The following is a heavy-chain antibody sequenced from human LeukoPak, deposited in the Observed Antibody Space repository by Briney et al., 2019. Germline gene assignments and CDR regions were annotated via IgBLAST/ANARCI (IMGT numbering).Heavy chain of an antibody. V-gene: IGHV4-59*01. CDR3: ARRVLSSSSHQDAFDI. D-gene: IGHD2-2*01. CDR1: GGSISSYY. Sequence: SETLSLTCTVSGGSISSYYWSWTRQPPGEGFEGIGYIYSSGSTSYNPSLTSRVTISVDTSRNQFSLKLSSLTAADTAVYYCARRVLSSSSHQDAFDIWGQGTMVTVSS. J-gene: IGHJ3*02. CDR2: IYSSGST.